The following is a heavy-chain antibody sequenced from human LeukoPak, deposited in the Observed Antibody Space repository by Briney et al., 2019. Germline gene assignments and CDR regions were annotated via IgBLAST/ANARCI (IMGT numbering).Heavy chain of an antibody. D-gene: IGHD2-21*02. V-gene: IGHV4-59*01. CDR3: ARTNCGGDCSTFDY. J-gene: IGHJ4*02. CDR2: IYYSGST. CDR1: GGSISSYY. Sequence: PSETLSLTCTVSGGSISSYYWSWIRQPPGKGLEWIGYIYYSGSTNYNPSLKSRVTISVDTSKNQFSLKLSSVTAADTAVYYCARTNCGGDCSTFDYWGQGTLVTVSS.